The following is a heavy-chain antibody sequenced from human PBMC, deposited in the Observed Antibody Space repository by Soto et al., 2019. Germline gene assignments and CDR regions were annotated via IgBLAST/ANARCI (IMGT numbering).Heavy chain of an antibody. D-gene: IGHD3-22*01. CDR2: IYHTGNT. CDR3: ARDYYDSSDYTTNWFDP. Sequence: SETLSLTCTVSGGSISNSRYYWAWIRQPPGKGLEWIGSIYHTGNTYYNPSLRSRVTISVDTSKNQFSLKLTSVTAADTAVYYCARDYYDSSDYTTNWFDPWGQGTLVTAPQ. CDR1: GGSISNSRYY. V-gene: IGHV4-39*01. J-gene: IGHJ5*02.